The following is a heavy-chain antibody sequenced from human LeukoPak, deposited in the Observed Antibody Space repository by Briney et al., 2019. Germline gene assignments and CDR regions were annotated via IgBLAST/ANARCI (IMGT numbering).Heavy chain of an antibody. Sequence: SVKVSCKASGYTFSSYAISWVRQAPGQGLEWMGRIIPILGIANYAQKFQGRVTITADKSTSTAYMELSSLRSEDTAVYYCARGSITMVRGNWFDPWGQGTLVTVSS. J-gene: IGHJ5*02. CDR2: IIPILGIA. CDR1: GYTFSSYA. CDR3: ARGSITMVRGNWFDP. V-gene: IGHV1-69*04. D-gene: IGHD3-10*01.